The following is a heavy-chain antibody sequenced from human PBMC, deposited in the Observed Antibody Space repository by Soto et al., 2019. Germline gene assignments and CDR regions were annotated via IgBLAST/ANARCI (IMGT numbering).Heavy chain of an antibody. D-gene: IGHD4-4*01. Sequence: EVQLVESGGGLVKPGGSLRLSCAASGFTFSSYSMNWVRQAPGKGLEWVSSISSSSSYIYYADSVKGRFTISRDNAKNSLYLQMNSLRAEDTAVYYWARGEDSTYDLSMDVWGQGTTVTVSS. J-gene: IGHJ6*02. V-gene: IGHV3-21*01. CDR2: ISSSSSYI. CDR3: ARGEDSTYDLSMDV. CDR1: GFTFSSYS.